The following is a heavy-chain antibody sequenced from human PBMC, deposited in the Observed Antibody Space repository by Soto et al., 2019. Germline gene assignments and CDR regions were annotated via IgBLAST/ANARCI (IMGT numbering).Heavy chain of an antibody. CDR3: ARSVYP. CDR1: GGSISSYY. CDR2: IYYSGST. V-gene: IGHV4-59*06. J-gene: IGHJ5*02. Sequence: SETLSLTCAVSGGSISSYYWSWIRQPPGKGLEWIGYIYYSGSTYYNPSLKSRVTISVDTSKNQFSLKLSSVTAADTAVYYCARSVYPWSQGTLVTVSS.